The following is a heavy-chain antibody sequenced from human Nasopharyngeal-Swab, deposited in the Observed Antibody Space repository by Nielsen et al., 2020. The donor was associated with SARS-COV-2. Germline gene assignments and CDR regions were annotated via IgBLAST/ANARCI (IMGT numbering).Heavy chain of an antibody. V-gene: IGHV3-74*01. CDR2: ISEDGSIT. CDR3: ASQLGHPDS. D-gene: IGHD2-2*01. CDR1: GFTFSSHW. J-gene: IGHJ4*02. Sequence: GGSLRLSCAASGFTFSSHWMHWVRQAPGKGLVWVSRISEDGSITTYADSVKGRFNISRDNAKNTLFLQMHSLRADDTAIYYCASQLGHPDSWGQGTLVTVSS.